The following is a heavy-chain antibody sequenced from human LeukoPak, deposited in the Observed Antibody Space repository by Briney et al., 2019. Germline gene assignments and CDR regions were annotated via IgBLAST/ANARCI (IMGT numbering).Heavy chain of an antibody. V-gene: IGHV1-69*05. J-gene: IGHJ6*03. CDR1: GGTFSSYA. CDR2: IIPIYGTP. D-gene: IGHD7-27*01. CDR3: ARDHWGIVENGYDYFYYDMDV. Sequence: SVTVSFKVSGGTFSSYAFSWLRQAPGQGLEWMGGIIPIYGTPNYAQKFQGRVTITTDESTSTAYMELSSLRSEDTAVYYCARDHWGIVENGYDYFYYDMDVWGKGTTVTVSS.